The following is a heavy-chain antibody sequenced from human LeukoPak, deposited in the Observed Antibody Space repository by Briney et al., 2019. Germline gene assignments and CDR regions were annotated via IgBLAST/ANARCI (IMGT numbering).Heavy chain of an antibody. Sequence: GGSLRLSCAASGFTFDDYAMHWARQVPGKGLEWVSGVNWNGGRTGYADSVKGRFTISRDNTKNSLYLQMNSVRAEDVALYYCAKDRNPYYDSSGYYDNWGQGTLVTVSS. D-gene: IGHD3-22*01. CDR3: AKDRNPYYDSSGYYDN. V-gene: IGHV3-9*03. J-gene: IGHJ4*02. CDR2: VNWNGGRT. CDR1: GFTFDDYA.